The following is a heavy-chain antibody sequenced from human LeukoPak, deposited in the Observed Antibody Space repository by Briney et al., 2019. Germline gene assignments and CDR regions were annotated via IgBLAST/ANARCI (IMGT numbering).Heavy chain of an antibody. CDR3: ARDPAYCSGGSCSTVGAFDI. CDR1: GGSISSGSYY. D-gene: IGHD2-15*01. J-gene: IGHJ3*02. Sequence: SETLSLTCTVSGGSISSGSYYWSWVRQPAGKGLEWIGRIYTSGSTNYNPSLKSRVTISVDTSKNQFSLKLSSVTAAHTAVYYCARDPAYCSGGSCSTVGAFDIWGQGTMVTVSS. V-gene: IGHV4-61*02. CDR2: IYTSGST.